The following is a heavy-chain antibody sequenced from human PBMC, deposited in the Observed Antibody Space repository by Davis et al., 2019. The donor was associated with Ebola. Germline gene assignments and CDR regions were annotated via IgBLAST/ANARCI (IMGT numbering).Heavy chain of an antibody. J-gene: IGHJ3*02. V-gene: IGHV4-4*02. CDR2: IYHSGST. CDR1: GGSLSTSKW. Sequence: MPSETLSLTCAVSGGSLSTSKWWSWVRQPPGKALEWIGEIYHSGSTNYNPSLKSRVTISVDKSKNHFSLKLSSVTAADTAVYYCARTAYYYGRDAFDIWGQGTMVTVSS. D-gene: IGHD3-10*02. CDR3: ARTAYYYGRDAFDI.